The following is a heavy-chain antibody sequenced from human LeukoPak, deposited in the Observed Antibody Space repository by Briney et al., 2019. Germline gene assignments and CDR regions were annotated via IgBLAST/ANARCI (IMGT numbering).Heavy chain of an antibody. CDR3: ARGEWELLRTESFDY. Sequence: PSETLSLTCSVSGGSISSGSYYWSWIRQPAGKGLEWIGRIYTSGSTNYNPSLKSRVTISVDTSKNQFSLKLSSVTAADTAVYYCARGEWELLRTESFDYWGQGTLVTVSS. CDR2: IYTSGST. V-gene: IGHV4-61*02. D-gene: IGHD1-26*01. J-gene: IGHJ4*02. CDR1: GGSISSGSYY.